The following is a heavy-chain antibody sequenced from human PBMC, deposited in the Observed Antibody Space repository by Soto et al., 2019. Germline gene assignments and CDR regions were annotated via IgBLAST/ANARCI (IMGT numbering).Heavy chain of an antibody. J-gene: IGHJ6*02. D-gene: IGHD3-10*01. Sequence: GESLKISCKGSGYSFTSYWIGWVRQMPGKGLEWMGIIYPGDSDTRYSPSFQGQVTISADKSISTAYLQWSSLKASDTAMYYCARHVNTMVRGVINYGMDVWGQGTTVTVSS. V-gene: IGHV5-51*01. CDR1: GYSFTSYW. CDR3: ARHVNTMVRGVINYGMDV. CDR2: IYPGDSDT.